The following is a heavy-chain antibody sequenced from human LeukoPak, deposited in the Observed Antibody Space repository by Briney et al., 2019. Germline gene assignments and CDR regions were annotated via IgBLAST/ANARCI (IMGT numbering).Heavy chain of an antibody. CDR3: ARIGGAAEPSDAFDI. Sequence: GGSLRLSCAASGFTFSSYVMSWVRQAPGKGLEWVSALTGSGGTTYYGDSVKGRFTISRDNSKNMLYLQMNSLRAEDTAVYYCARIGGAAEPSDAFDIWGQGTMVTVSS. J-gene: IGHJ3*02. D-gene: IGHD1-26*01. CDR2: LTGSGGTT. CDR1: GFTFSSYV. V-gene: IGHV3-23*01.